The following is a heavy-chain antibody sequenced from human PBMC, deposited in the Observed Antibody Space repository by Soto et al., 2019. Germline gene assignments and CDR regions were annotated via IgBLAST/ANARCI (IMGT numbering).Heavy chain of an antibody. CDR3: TQGKLSSDYGMDV. CDR1: GFTFSSYA. J-gene: IGHJ6*02. V-gene: IGHV3-30-3*01. CDR2: ISYEGSNK. Sequence: QVQLVESGGGVVQPGRSLRLSCAASGFTFSSYAMHWVRQAPGKGLEWVAVISYEGSNKYYSDPVKGRFTISRDNSKNAMSVQMNSLRAEDTAVYYCTQGKLSSDYGMDVWGQGTTVTVSS.